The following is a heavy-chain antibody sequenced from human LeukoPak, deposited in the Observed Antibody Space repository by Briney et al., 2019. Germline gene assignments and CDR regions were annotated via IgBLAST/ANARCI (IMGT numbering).Heavy chain of an antibody. Sequence: PSETLSLTCAVYGGSFSGYYWSWIRQPPGKGLEWIGEIDIDEHTDSNPSLKSRLMLSVDKSKNQFTLNLWSVTAADTALYWCVRQIEAGAFDSWGHGTMVTVSS. D-gene: IGHD6-13*01. V-gene: IGHV4-34*01. CDR3: VRQIEAGAFDS. CDR1: GGSFSGYY. CDR2: IDIDEHT. J-gene: IGHJ3*01.